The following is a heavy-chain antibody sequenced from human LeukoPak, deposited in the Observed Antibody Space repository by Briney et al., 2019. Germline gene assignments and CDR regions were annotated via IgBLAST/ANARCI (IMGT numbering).Heavy chain of an antibody. CDR3: ARTPVDVRYCGGGSCYGWFDP. CDR1: GYTFTSYA. Sequence: ASVKVSCKASGYTFTSYAMNWVRQAPGQGLEWMGWINTNTGNPTYAQGFTGRFVFSLDTSVSTAYLQISSLKAEDTAVYYCARTPVDVRYCGGGSCYGWFDPWGQGTLVTVSS. CDR2: INTNTGNP. V-gene: IGHV7-4-1*02. J-gene: IGHJ5*02. D-gene: IGHD2-15*01.